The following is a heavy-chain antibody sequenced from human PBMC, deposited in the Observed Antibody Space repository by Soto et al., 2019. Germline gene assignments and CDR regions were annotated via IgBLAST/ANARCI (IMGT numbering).Heavy chain of an antibody. V-gene: IGHV1-69*04. CDR3: ARDLVVPAVNDAFDI. Sequence: ASVKVSCKASGGTFSSYTISWVRQAPGQGLEWMGRIIPILGIANYAQKFQGRVTITADKSTSTAYMELSSLRSEDTAVYYCARDLVVPAVNDAFDIWGQGTMVTVSS. CDR1: GGTFSSYT. D-gene: IGHD2-2*01. CDR2: IIPILGIA. J-gene: IGHJ3*02.